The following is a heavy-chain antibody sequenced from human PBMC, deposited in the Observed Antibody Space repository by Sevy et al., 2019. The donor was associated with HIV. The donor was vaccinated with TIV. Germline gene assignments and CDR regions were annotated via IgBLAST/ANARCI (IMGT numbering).Heavy chain of an antibody. CDR2: MNPNSGNT. Sequence: ASVKVSCKASGYTFTSYDINWVRQATGQGLAWMGWMNPNSGNTGYAQKFQGRVTMTRNTSISTAYMELSSLRSEDTAVYYCARGQGDSSSSNWFDPWGQGTLVTVSS. CDR3: ARGQGDSSSSNWFDP. CDR1: GYTFTSYD. V-gene: IGHV1-8*01. J-gene: IGHJ5*02. D-gene: IGHD6-13*01.